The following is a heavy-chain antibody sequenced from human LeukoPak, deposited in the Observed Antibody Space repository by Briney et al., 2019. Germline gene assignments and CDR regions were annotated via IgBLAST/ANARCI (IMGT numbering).Heavy chain of an antibody. V-gene: IGHV4-30-4*01. D-gene: IGHD3-10*01. CDR3: ASARITMVRGVMPHGMDV. Sequence: PSETPSPTRTVSGRSISIGDYYWSWTRQPPGKGLELMGYIYYRGRTYYNPSLKSRVTISVATSKNQFSLKLGSVTAADTAVYYCASARITMVRGVMPHGMDVWGKGTTVTVSS. J-gene: IGHJ6*04. CDR1: GRSISIGDYY. CDR2: IYYRGRT.